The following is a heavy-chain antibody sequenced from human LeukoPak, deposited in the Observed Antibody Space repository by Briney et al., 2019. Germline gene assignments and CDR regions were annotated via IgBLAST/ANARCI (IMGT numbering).Heavy chain of an antibody. J-gene: IGHJ6*02. CDR2: ISSVGSTI. Sequence: GGSLRLSCAATGFNFISYEMNWVRQAPGKGLEWVSYISSVGSTISYADSVRGRFTISRDNSKNTLYLQMNSLRAEDTAVYYCARERGGRYGMDVWGQGTTVTVSS. CDR1: GFNFISYE. V-gene: IGHV3-48*03. CDR3: ARERGGRYGMDV. D-gene: IGHD2-15*01.